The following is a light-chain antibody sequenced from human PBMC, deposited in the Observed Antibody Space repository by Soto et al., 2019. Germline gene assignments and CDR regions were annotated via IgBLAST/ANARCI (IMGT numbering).Light chain of an antibody. Sequence: QSVLTQPASVSGSPGQSITISCTGTSSDVGGSKYVAWYQQPPGKAPRIIIYDVSDRPSGVSYRFSGSKSGNTASLTITGLQAEDEADYYCGSYTTINTMVFGGGTQLTVL. V-gene: IGLV2-14*01. CDR1: SSDVGGSKY. CDR2: DVS. CDR3: GSYTTINTMV. J-gene: IGLJ3*02.